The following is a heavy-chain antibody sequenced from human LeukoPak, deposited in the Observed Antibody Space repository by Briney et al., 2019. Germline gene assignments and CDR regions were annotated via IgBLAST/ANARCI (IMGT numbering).Heavy chain of an antibody. CDR2: INHSGIT. Sequence: SETLSLTCAVYGGSFTDYYWNWIRQPPGKGLEWIGEINHSGITNYNPSLKSRVTISVDTSKNQFSLKLSSVTAADTAVYYCARGTSRGYSYGTRQAAFDIWGQGTMVTVSS. V-gene: IGHV4-34*01. J-gene: IGHJ3*02. CDR1: GGSFTDYY. CDR3: ARGTSRGYSYGTRQAAFDI. D-gene: IGHD5-18*01.